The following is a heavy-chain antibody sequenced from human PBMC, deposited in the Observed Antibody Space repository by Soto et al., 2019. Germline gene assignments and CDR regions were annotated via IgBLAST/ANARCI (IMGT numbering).Heavy chain of an antibody. J-gene: IGHJ6*02. V-gene: IGHV3-33*01. D-gene: IGHD3-10*01. CDR2: IWYDGSNK. Sequence: QVQLVESGGGVVQPGGSLGLSCAASGFTFSNYGMHWVHQAPGKGLEWVAVIWYDGSNKYYGDSVKGRFTISRDNSKNTLYLQMNSVRAEDTAVYYCARPSYGSPYYYGMDVWGQGTTVTVSS. CDR1: GFTFSNYG. CDR3: ARPSYGSPYYYGMDV.